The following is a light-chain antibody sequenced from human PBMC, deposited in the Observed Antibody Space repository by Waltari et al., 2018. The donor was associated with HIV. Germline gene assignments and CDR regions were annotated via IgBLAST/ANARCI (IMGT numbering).Light chain of an antibody. CDR3: QSYDSSNHVV. Sequence: NFMLTQPHSVSASPGKTVTISCTRSTGSIASNHVHWYQQRPGSSPTTVTYEDNQRPSGVPDRFSGSIDSSSNSASLTISGLKTEDEADYYCQSYDSSNHVVFGGGTKLTVL. J-gene: IGLJ2*01. CDR2: EDN. V-gene: IGLV6-57*01. CDR1: TGSIASNH.